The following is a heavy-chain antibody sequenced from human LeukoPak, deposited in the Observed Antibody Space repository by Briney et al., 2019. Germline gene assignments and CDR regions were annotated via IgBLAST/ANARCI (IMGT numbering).Heavy chain of an antibody. CDR3: ARERYRYDILTGYYHDAYDI. CDR2: INHSGST. Sequence: SETLSLTCAVYGGSFSGYYWSWIRQPPGKGLEWIGEINHSGSTNYHPSLKSRVTISVDTSKNQFSLKLTSVTAADTAVYYCARERYRYDILTGYYHDAYDIWGHGTMVIVSS. CDR1: GGSFSGYY. V-gene: IGHV4-34*01. J-gene: IGHJ3*02. D-gene: IGHD3-9*01.